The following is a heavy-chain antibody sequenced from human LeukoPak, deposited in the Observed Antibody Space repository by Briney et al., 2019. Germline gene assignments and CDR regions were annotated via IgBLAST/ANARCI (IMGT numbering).Heavy chain of an antibody. CDR3: ARVTIFGVVHRTLDY. CDR1: GGSFSGYY. J-gene: IGHJ4*02. CDR2: INHSGST. V-gene: IGHV4-34*01. Sequence: SETLSLTCAVYGGSFSGYYWSWIRQPPGKGLEWIGEINHSGSTNYNPSLKSRVTISVDTSKNQFSLKLSSVTAADTAVYYRARVTIFGVVHRTLDYWGQGTLVTVSS. D-gene: IGHD3-3*01.